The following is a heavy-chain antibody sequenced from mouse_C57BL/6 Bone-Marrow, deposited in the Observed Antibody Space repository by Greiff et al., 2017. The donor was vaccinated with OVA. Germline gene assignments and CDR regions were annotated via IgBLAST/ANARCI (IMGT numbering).Heavy chain of an antibody. V-gene: IGHV14-4*01. CDR2: IDPENGDT. D-gene: IGHD3-3*01. Sequence: VQLQQSGAELVRPGASVKLSCTASGFNIKDDYMHWVKQRPEQGLEWIGWIDPENGDTEYASKFQGKATITADTSSNTAYLQLSSLTSEDTAVYYCTTRRGRGYWGQGTTLTVSS. CDR3: TTRRGRGY. J-gene: IGHJ2*01. CDR1: GFNIKDDY.